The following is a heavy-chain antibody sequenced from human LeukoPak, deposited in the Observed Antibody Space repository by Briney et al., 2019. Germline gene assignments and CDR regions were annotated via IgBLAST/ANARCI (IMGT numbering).Heavy chain of an antibody. J-gene: IGHJ4*02. Sequence: SGGSLRLSCGASGFTLSSYAMSWVRQAPGKGLEWVSAISDSGNTYHADSVKGRFTISRDSSKNTLFLQINRLRPEDAAVYYCAKAPVTTCRGAYCYPFDYWGQGTLVTVSS. D-gene: IGHD2-21*01. V-gene: IGHV3-23*01. CDR2: ISDSGNT. CDR3: AKAPVTTCRGAYCYPFDY. CDR1: GFTLSSYA.